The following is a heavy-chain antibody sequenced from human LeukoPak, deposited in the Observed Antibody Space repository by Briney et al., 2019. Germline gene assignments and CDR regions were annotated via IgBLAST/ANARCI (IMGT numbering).Heavy chain of an antibody. CDR3: AGENSSGWNDSFAY. CDR2: ISYDGSNK. CDR1: GFTFSSYA. V-gene: IGHV3-30-3*01. Sequence: GRSLRLSCAASGFTFSSYAMHWVRQAPGKGLEWVAVISYDGSNKYYADSVKGRFTISRDNSKNTLYLQMNSLRAEDTAVYYCAGENSSGWNDSFAYWGQGTLVTVSS. J-gene: IGHJ4*02. D-gene: IGHD6-19*01.